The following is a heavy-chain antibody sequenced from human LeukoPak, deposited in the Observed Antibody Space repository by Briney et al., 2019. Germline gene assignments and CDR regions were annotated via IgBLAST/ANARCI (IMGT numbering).Heavy chain of an antibody. CDR2: IYYSGST. J-gene: IGHJ5*02. V-gene: IGHV4-59*01. Sequence: SETLSLTCTVSGGSISSYYWSWIRQPPGKGLEWIGYIYYSGSTNYNPSLKSRVTISVDTSKNQFSLKPSSVTAADTAVYYCARGGGGYYYDSKKPFNWFDPWGQGTLVTVSS. CDR1: GGSISSYY. CDR3: ARGGGGYYYDSKKPFNWFDP. D-gene: IGHD3-22*01.